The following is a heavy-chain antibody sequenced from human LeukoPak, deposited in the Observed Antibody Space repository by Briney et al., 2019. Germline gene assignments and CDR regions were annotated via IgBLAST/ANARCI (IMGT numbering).Heavy chain of an antibody. Sequence: PSETLSLTCAVYGGSFSGYYWSWIRQPPGKGLEWIGEINHSGSTSYNPSLKSQVTISVDTSKNQFSLKLSSVTAADTAVYYCARLIVGATDFDYWGQGTLVTVSS. CDR3: ARLIVGATDFDY. J-gene: IGHJ4*02. CDR1: GGSFSGYY. D-gene: IGHD1-26*01. V-gene: IGHV4-34*01. CDR2: INHSGST.